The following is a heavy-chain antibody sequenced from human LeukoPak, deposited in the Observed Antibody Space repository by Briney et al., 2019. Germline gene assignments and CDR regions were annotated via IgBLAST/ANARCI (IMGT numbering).Heavy chain of an antibody. V-gene: IGHV4-30-4*01. CDR1: GGSISSGDYY. CDR2: VHYSGSA. CDR3: ARDSTHRGYGDGGFDY. Sequence: SETLSLTCIVSGGSISSGDYYWSWIRQPPGKGLEWIGYVHYSGSAYYNPSLKSRVTISVDTSKNQFSLKLSSVTAADTAVHYCARDSTHRGYGDGGFDYWGQGTLVTVSS. D-gene: IGHD4-17*01. J-gene: IGHJ4*02.